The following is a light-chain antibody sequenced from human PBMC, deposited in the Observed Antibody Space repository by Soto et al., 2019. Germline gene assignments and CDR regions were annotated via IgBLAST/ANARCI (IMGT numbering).Light chain of an antibody. CDR3: QQYNSPWT. CDR1: QSISSW. CDR2: KAS. V-gene: IGKV1-5*03. Sequence: DIQMTQSPSTLSASVGDRVTITCRASQSISSWLAWYQQKPGKAPKRLIYKASSLESGVPSRFSDSGSGTEFTLTISSLQPDVFATYYCQQYNSPWTFGQGTKVEIK. J-gene: IGKJ1*01.